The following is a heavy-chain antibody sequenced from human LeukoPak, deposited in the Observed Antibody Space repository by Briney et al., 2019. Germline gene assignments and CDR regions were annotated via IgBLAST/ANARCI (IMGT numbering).Heavy chain of an antibody. CDR1: GYTFSSYA. D-gene: IGHD2-21*02. V-gene: IGHV3-30*04. J-gene: IGHJ3*02. Sequence: PGRSLRLSCAGSGYTFSSYAMHWVRQAPGKGLGWVAVISYDGSNKYYADPVKGRFTISRDNSKNTLYLQMNSLRAEDTAVYYCAGAYCGGDCYSVDDAFDIWGQGTMVTVSS. CDR3: AGAYCGGDCYSVDDAFDI. CDR2: ISYDGSNK.